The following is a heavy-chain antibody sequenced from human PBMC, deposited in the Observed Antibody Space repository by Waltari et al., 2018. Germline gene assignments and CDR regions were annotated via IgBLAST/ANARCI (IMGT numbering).Heavy chain of an antibody. CDR2: TYYRSKWYN. J-gene: IGHJ6*02. Sequence: QVQLQQSGPGLVKPSQTLSLTCAISGDSVSSNSAAWNWIRQSPSRGLEWLGRTYYRSKWYNDYAVSGKSRITINPDTSKNQFSLQLNSVTPEDTAVYYCARDGKNWGGYYYYYGMDVWGQGTTVTVSS. D-gene: IGHD7-27*01. V-gene: IGHV6-1*01. CDR3: ARDGKNWGGYYYYYGMDV. CDR1: GDSVSSNSAA.